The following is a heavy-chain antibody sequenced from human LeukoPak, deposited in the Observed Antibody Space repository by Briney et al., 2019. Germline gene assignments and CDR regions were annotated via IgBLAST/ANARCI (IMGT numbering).Heavy chain of an antibody. J-gene: IGHJ4*02. CDR1: GFTLSSYE. V-gene: IGHV3-48*03. Sequence: PGGSLRLSCAASGFTLSSYEMNWVRQPPGKGLEWVSYISSSGSTIYYADSVKGRFTISRDNAKNSLYLQMNSLRAEDTAVYYCAAGEDTAMVFVPFDYWGQGTLVTVSS. CDR3: AAGEDTAMVFVPFDY. D-gene: IGHD5-18*01. CDR2: ISSSGSTI.